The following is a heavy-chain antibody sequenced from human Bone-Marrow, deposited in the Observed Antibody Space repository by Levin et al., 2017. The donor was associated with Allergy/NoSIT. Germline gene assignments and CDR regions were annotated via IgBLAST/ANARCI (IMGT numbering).Heavy chain of an antibody. CDR1: GGSVTSGSYY. J-gene: IGHJ4*02. D-gene: IGHD2-8*01. CDR2: IYYSGNT. V-gene: IGHV4-61*01. Sequence: SQTLSLTCTVSGGSVTSGSYYWNWFRQPPGKGLEWIGYIYYSGNTNYNPSLRDRVSISMDTSKNQFFLKLNSVTTADSALHYCARDFNAFDFWGQGIPVSVSS. CDR3: ARDFNAFDF.